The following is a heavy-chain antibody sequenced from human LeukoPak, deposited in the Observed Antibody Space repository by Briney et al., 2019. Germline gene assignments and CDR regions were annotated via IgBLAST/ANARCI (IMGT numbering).Heavy chain of an antibody. CDR1: GYTFTGFY. CDR3: ATTHYYGSGARQYYFDY. J-gene: IGHJ4*02. Sequence: GASVKVSCKASGYTFTGFYMNWVRQAPGQGLEWMGWINPNRGDTNYAQKFQGRVTMTRDTSITTAYMELSRLRSDDTAVYYCATTHYYGSGARQYYFDYWGQGTLVTVSS. V-gene: IGHV1-2*02. CDR2: INPNRGDT. D-gene: IGHD3-10*01.